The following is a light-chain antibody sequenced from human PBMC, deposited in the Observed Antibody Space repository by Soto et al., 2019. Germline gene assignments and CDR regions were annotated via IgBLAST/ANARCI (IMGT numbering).Light chain of an antibody. CDR3: SSFVGAPVI. V-gene: IGLV2-8*01. J-gene: IGLJ2*01. CDR1: STDVGEYNY. CDR2: EVN. Sequence: QFVLTQPPSASGSPGQSVTIPCAGTSTDVGEYNYVSWYQQHPGKVPKLIIFEVNKRPSGVPDRFSGSKSGDTASLTVSGLQAEDEADYYCSSFVGAPVIFGGGTKLTVL.